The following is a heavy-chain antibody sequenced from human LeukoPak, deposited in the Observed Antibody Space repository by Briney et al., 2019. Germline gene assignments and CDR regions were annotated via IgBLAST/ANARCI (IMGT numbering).Heavy chain of an antibody. J-gene: IGHJ4*02. D-gene: IGHD2-15*01. Sequence: GGSLRLSCAASGFTFSNAWMSWVRQAPGKGLEWVSSITPSGGNRYYADSVKGRFTISRDDSKNTVYLHMNSLRAEDTALYYCVRGVSTPDSWGQGTLVTVSS. V-gene: IGHV3-23*01. CDR2: ITPSGGNR. CDR3: VRGVSTPDS. CDR1: GFTFSNAW.